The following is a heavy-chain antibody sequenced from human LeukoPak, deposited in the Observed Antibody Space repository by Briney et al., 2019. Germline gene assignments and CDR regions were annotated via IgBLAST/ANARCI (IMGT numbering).Heavy chain of an antibody. V-gene: IGHV3-11*04. D-gene: IGHD2-15*01. Sequence: GGSLRLSYAASGFTFSYFYMSWIRQAPGKGLEWVSYISSSGSTIFYADSVKGRFTISRDNAKNSLYLQMNSLRAEDTAVYYCARSVVAATETFDYWGQGTLVTVSS. CDR3: ARSVVAATETFDY. CDR1: GFTFSYFY. J-gene: IGHJ4*02. CDR2: ISSSGSTI.